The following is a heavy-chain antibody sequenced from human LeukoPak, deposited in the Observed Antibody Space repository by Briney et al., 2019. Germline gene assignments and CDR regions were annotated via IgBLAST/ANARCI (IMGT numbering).Heavy chain of an antibody. CDR1: GGSISSYY. J-gene: IGHJ3*01. D-gene: IGHD4-17*01. CDR3: AADYGEP. Sequence: SESLSLTCTVSGGSISSYYWSWIRQPPGKGLEWMGYIYYSGSTNYNPSLKSRVTISVDTSKNQFSLKLSSVTAADTAVYYCAADYGEPWGQGTMVTVSS. V-gene: IGHV4-59*08. CDR2: IYYSGST.